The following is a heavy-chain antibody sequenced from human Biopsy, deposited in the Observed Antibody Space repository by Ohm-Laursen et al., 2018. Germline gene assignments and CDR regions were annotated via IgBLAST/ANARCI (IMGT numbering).Heavy chain of an antibody. CDR2: ISSSSNFI. CDR3: ARVLLPAAAVHYGMDV. CDR1: GVTLSGYK. J-gene: IGHJ6*02. Sequence: SLRLSCAASGVTLSGYKMNWVRQAPGKGLEWVSSISSSSNFIYYGDSVKGRFTISRDNAKNSLYLQMNSLRAGDTAVYYCARVLLPAAAVHYGMDVWGQGTTVTVSS. D-gene: IGHD2-2*01. V-gene: IGHV3-21*01.